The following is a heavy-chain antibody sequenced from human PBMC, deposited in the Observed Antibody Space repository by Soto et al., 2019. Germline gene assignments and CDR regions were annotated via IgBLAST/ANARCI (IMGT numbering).Heavy chain of an antibody. CDR1: GDSVSSNTAS. J-gene: IGHJ5*02. D-gene: IGHD5-12*01. V-gene: IGHV6-1*01. CDR3: AKGDNLGPKTGYAFDP. Sequence: SQPRSLTCAISGDSVSSNTASWNWIRQSPSRGLEWLGRAYFRSKWYNDYAVSVKSRIIINPDTSNNQFSLQLNSVTPEDTAVYFCAKGDNLGPKTGYAFDPWGQGIMVTVSS. CDR2: AYFRSKWYN.